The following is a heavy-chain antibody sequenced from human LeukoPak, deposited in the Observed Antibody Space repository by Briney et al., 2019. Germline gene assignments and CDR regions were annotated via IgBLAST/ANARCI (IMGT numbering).Heavy chain of an antibody. CDR3: ARYSVYDAAFDF. CDR1: GGSFSGYY. J-gene: IGHJ4*02. Sequence: SETLSLTCAVYGGSFSGYYWSWIRQPPGKGLEWIGSVHYNGNTNYSPSLKSRLTVSVTSQTQFSLQLTAVSAADTAVYYCARYSVYDAAFDFWGQGTLVIVSS. D-gene: IGHD5/OR15-5a*01. CDR2: VHYNGNT. V-gene: IGHV4-34*01.